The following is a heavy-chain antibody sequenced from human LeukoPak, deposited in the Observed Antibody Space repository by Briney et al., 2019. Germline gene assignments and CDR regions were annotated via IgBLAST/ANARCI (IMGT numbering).Heavy chain of an antibody. CDR1: GGSFSGYY. V-gene: IGHV4-34*01. J-gene: IGHJ4*02. Sequence: SETLSLTCAVYGGSFSGYYWSWIRQPPGKGLEWIGEINNSGSTNYNPSLKSRVTISVDTSKNQFSLKLSSVTAADTAVYYCARASSSRFDYWGQGTLVTVSS. CDR2: INNSGST. CDR3: ARASSSRFDY. D-gene: IGHD6-13*01.